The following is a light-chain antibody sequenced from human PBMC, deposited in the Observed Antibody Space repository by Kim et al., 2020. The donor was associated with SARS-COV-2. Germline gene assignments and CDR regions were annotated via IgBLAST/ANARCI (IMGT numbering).Light chain of an antibody. J-gene: IGKJ4*01. V-gene: IGKV3-15*01. CDR2: DAS. CDR3: QQYNNWPLT. CDR1: QSVSSH. Sequence: EIVLTQSPGTLSVSPGERVTLSCRASQSVSSHLAWYQQKPGQTPRLLIYDASTRARGIPARFSGSGSGTQFTLSISSLQSEDFAIYYCQQYNNWPLTFGGGTKVDIK.